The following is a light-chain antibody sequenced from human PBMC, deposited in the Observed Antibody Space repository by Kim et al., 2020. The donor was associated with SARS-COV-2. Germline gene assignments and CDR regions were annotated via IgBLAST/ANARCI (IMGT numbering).Light chain of an antibody. CDR1: QSVGTN. Sequence: IVMTQSPATLSVSPGERATLTCRASQSVGTNLAWYQQKPGQAPRLLIYAASTRATGIPARFSGSGSGTEFTLTISSLQSEDFAVYYCQQYYNWPRTFGQGTKLEI. V-gene: IGKV3-15*01. J-gene: IGKJ2*02. CDR2: AAS. CDR3: QQYYNWPRT.